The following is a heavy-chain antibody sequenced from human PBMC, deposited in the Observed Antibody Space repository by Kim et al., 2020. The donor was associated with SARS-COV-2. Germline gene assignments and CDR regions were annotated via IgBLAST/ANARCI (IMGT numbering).Heavy chain of an antibody. J-gene: IGHJ5*02. V-gene: IGHV4-34*01. CDR2: INHSGTT. Sequence: SETLSLTCAVYGGSFSDYYWTWIRQTPGKGLEWIGEINHSGTTNYNPSLKSRVMISIDTSKNQFSLNLRSVTAADSAVYYCAKPGATRSNWFDPWGQGTLVTVSS. CDR1: GGSFSDYY. D-gene: IGHD1-26*01. CDR3: AKPGATRSNWFDP.